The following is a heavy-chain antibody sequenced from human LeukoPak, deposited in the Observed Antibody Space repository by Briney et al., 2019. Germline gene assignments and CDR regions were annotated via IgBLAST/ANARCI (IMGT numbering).Heavy chain of an antibody. Sequence: GGSLTLSCAASGFTFSSYTMSWVRQAPGKGLEWVSTISNSGRNTFYTDSVKGRFTISRDNSKNTLYLQMNSLRAGDTAVYSCARARGYCAADCSRYAFNYWGQGTLVTVSS. CDR1: GFTFSSYT. CDR3: ARARGYCAADCSRYAFNY. CDR2: ISNSGRNT. D-gene: IGHD2-21*02. J-gene: IGHJ4*02. V-gene: IGHV3-23*01.